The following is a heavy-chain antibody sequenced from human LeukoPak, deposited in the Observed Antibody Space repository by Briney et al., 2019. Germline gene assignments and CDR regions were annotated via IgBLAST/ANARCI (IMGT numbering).Heavy chain of an antibody. CDR2: IYYSGST. J-gene: IGHJ4*02. V-gene: IGHV4-30-4*08. D-gene: IGHD1-26*01. CDR3: AGGGSGSYYVGPFDY. CDR1: GGSISSGDYY. Sequence: PSQTLSLTCTVSGGSISSGDYYWSWIRQPPGKGLEWIGYIYYSGSTYYNPSLKSRVTISVDTSKNQFSLRLSSVTAADTAVYYCAGGGSGSYYVGPFDYWGQGTLVTVSS.